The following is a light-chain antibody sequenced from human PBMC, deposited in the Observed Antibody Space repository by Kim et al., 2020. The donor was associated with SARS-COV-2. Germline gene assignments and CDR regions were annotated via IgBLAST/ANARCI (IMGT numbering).Light chain of an antibody. CDR3: QQCYSNPPT. CDR2: AAS. V-gene: IGKV1-39*01. CDR1: QTISNY. Sequence: DIQMTQSPSSLSASIRDRVNITCRSSQTISNYLDWYQQKPEKAPELLIYAASSLHSGVPSRFSGSGSGTDFTLTISSLQPEDFATYYCQQCYSNPPTFGEGTKVDIK. J-gene: IGKJ1*01.